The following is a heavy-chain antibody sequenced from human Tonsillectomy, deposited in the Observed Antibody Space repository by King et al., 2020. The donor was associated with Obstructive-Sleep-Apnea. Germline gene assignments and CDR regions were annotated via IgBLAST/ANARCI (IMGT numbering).Heavy chain of an antibody. CDR2: IRSKAYGGTT. V-gene: IGHV3-49*03. J-gene: IGHJ4*02. CDR1: GFTFGDYA. CDR3: TRDRYYYDSSGYYYFDY. D-gene: IGHD3-22*01. Sequence: VQLVESGGGLVQPGRSLRLSCTASGFTFGDYAMSWFRQAPGKGLEWVGFIRSKAYGGTTEYAASVKGRFTISRDDSKSIAYLQMNSLKTEDTAVYYCTRDRYYYDSSGYYYFDYWGQGTLVTVSS.